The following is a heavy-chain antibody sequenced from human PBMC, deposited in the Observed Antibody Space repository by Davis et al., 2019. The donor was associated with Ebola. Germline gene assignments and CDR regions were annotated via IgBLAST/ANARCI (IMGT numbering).Heavy chain of an antibody. CDR1: GGSISSYY. V-gene: IGHV4-59*01. D-gene: IGHD3-3*01. CDR2: IYYSGST. Sequence: SETLSLTCTVSGGSISSYYWSWIRQPPGKGLEWIGYIYYSGSTNYNPSLKSRVTISVDTSKNQFSLKLSSVTAADTAVYYCARTGVFGVVKPLDGGQGTLVTVSS. CDR3: ARTGVFGVVKPLD. J-gene: IGHJ4*02.